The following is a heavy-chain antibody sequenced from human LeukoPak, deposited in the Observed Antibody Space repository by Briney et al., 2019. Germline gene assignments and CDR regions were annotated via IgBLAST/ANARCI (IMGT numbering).Heavy chain of an antibody. V-gene: IGHV3-7*01. CDR2: IRQDGNEK. CDR1: GFTFSSHW. D-gene: IGHD4-23*01. J-gene: IGHJ4*02. CDR3: ARAGRSFYGGSSDY. Sequence: PGGSLRLSCAASGFTFSSHWMSWVRQAPGNGLEWVAHIRQDGNEKQYMESVRGRFTISRDNTKNSMYLQMDSLRDEDTAVDYCARAGRSFYGGSSDYWGQGTLVTVFS.